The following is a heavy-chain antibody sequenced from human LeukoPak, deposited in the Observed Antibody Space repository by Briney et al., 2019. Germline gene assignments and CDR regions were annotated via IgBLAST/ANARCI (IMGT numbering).Heavy chain of an antibody. J-gene: IGHJ4*02. V-gene: IGHV1-18*01. CDR1: GYTFTSYG. CDR3: ARFRFVDTAMVTPKYYFDY. Sequence: ASVKVSCKASGYTFTSYGMSWVRQAPGQGLEWMGWISAYNGNTNYAQKLQGRVTMTTDTSTSTAYLELRSLRSDDTAVYYCARFRFVDTAMVTPKYYFDYWGQGTLVTVSS. D-gene: IGHD5-18*01. CDR2: ISAYNGNT.